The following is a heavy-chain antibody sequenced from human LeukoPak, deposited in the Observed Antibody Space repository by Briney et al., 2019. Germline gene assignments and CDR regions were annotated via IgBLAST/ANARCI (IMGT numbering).Heavy chain of an antibody. V-gene: IGHV3-53*01. Sequence: GGSLRLSCAASEFIVSINYMTWVRQAPGKGLEWVSLIYSRGDTKYADSVKGRFTISRDNSKNTLYLQMNSLRADDTAVYYCAMKAVPRPRLYDAFDFWGQGTVVTVSS. CDR1: EFIVSINY. CDR2: IYSRGDT. D-gene: IGHD2-2*02. J-gene: IGHJ3*01. CDR3: AMKAVPRPRLYDAFDF.